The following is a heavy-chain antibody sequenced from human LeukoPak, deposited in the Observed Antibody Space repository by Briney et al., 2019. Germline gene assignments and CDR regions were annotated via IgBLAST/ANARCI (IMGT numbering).Heavy chain of an antibody. D-gene: IGHD6-13*01. V-gene: IGHV3-43*01. CDR1: GFTFSSYS. J-gene: IGHJ4*02. Sequence: PGGSLRLSCAASGFTFSSYSMNWVRQAPGKGLEWVSLISWDGGSTYYADSVKGRFTISRDNSKNSLYLQMNSLRTEDTALYYCAKERSHRYIAAAAFDYWGQGTLVTVSS. CDR3: AKERSHRYIAAAAFDY. CDR2: ISWDGGST.